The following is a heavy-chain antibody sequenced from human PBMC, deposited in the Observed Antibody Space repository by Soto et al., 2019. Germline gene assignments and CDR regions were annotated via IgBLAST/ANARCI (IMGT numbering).Heavy chain of an antibody. D-gene: IGHD4-17*01. J-gene: IGHJ3*01. CDR1: GFTFSNYA. CDR3: AKDPNGDYIGAFDF. Sequence: PGGSLRLSCTVSGFTFSNYAMTWVRQAPGKGLEWVSVITGSGGITYYAESVKGRFTISRDNSKNTLYLQMNSLRAEDTAVYYCAKDPNGDYIGAFDFWGQGTLVTVSS. CDR2: ITGSGGIT. V-gene: IGHV3-23*01.